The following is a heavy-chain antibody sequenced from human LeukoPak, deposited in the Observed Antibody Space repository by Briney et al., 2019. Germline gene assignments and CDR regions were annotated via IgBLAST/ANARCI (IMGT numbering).Heavy chain of an antibody. J-gene: IGHJ4*02. D-gene: IGHD3-16*01. V-gene: IGHV4-39*07. Sequence: PSETLSLTCTVSGGSISSSSYYWGWIRQPPGKGLEWIGSIYYSGTAYYNPSLKSRVTISVGTSKKQFSLKLSSVTAADTAVYYCARDTIGIGLRLGEYTDYWGQGILVTVSS. CDR3: ARDTIGIGLRLGEYTDY. CDR1: GGSISSSSYY. CDR2: IYYSGTA.